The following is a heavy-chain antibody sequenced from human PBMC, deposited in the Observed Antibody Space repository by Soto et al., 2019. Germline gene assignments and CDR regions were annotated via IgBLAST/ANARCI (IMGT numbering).Heavy chain of an antibody. Sequence: GGSLRLSCAASGFTFSNYAMNWVRQAPGKGLEWVSTISGGGGSTFFADSVKGRFTISRDTSKNTVYLQMNSLRAEDTAVYYCTKPSHASASPSSSSGAFDYWGQGTLVTVSS. V-gene: IGHV3-23*01. D-gene: IGHD6-19*01. CDR2: ISGGGGST. J-gene: IGHJ4*02. CDR3: TKPSHASASPSSSSGAFDY. CDR1: GFTFSNYA.